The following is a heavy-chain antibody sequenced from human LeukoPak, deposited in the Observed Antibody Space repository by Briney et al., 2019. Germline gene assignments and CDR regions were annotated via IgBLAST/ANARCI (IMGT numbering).Heavy chain of an antibody. J-gene: IGHJ4*02. CDR2: IDHTGST. Sequence: SETLSLICSVSGDSISMHYWSWIRQPPGKGLEWIGYIDHTGSTNYNPSLNSRVTISRDTSKNHFSLELSSVTAADTAVYYCASGVGPSSGYYYAPDYWGQGTLVTVSS. CDR3: ASGVGPSSGYYYAPDY. V-gene: IGHV4-59*11. CDR1: GDSISMHY. D-gene: IGHD3-22*01.